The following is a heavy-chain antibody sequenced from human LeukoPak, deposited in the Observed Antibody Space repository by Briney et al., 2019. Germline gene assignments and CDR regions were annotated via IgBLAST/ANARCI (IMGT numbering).Heavy chain of an antibody. D-gene: IGHD2-8*01. J-gene: IGHJ6*03. V-gene: IGHV3-30*02. CDR1: GFTFNSYG. CDR2: IQNDGSNE. CDR3: AKDRCSNGIGCYYYYMDV. Sequence: GGSLRLSCAASGFTFNSYGMHWVRQAPGKGLEWVAYIQNDGSNEQYADSVKGRFSISRDSSKNILYLQMNSLRAEDTAVYYCAKDRCSNGIGCYYYYMDVWGKGTTVTISS.